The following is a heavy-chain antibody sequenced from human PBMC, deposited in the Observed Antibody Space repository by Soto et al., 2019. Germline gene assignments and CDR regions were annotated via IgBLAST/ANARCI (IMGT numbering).Heavy chain of an antibody. D-gene: IGHD6-19*01. Sequence: GGSLRLSCEASGFTLGSYWMSWVRQAPGKGLERLATIKTDASEKKYVDSVKGRFTMSRDNAKNSLYLQMDSLRAEDTAVYYCAKGYSSGWYLTGIPNFDYWGQGTLVTVSS. J-gene: IGHJ4*02. V-gene: IGHV3-7*01. CDR1: GFTLGSYW. CDR2: IKTDASEK. CDR3: AKGYSSGWYLTGIPNFDY.